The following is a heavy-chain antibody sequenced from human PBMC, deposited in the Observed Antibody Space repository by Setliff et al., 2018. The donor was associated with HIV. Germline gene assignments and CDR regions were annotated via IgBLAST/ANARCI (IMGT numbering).Heavy chain of an antibody. CDR3: AALAAVFDY. V-gene: IGHV3-30*02. CDR1: GFTFSSYG. CDR2: IRYDGTYK. J-gene: IGHJ4*02. Sequence: PGGSLRLSCAASGFTFSSYGMHWVRQAPGKGLEWVAFIRYDGTYKYYADSLKGRFTISRDNSKNTLYLQMNTLRAGDTAVYYCAALAAVFDYWGQGTLVTVS. D-gene: IGHD2-15*01.